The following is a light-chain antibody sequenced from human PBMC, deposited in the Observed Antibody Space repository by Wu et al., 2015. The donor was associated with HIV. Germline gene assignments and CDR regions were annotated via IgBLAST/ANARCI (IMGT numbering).Light chain of an antibody. CDR1: QSVSSY. J-gene: IGKJ2*01. Sequence: EIVLTQSPATLSLSPGERATLSCRAGQSVSSYLAWYQQKPGQAPRLLIYDASNRATGIPARFSGSGSGTDFTLTISSLEPEDFAVYYCQQRSNWPGTFGQGTKLEIK. V-gene: IGKV3-11*01. CDR2: DAS. CDR3: QQRSNWPGT.